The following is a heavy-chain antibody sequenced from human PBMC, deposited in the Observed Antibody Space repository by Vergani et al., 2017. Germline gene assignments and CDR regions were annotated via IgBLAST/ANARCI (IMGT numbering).Heavy chain of an antibody. CDR3: ARPIVVVPAASRYYYYGMDV. J-gene: IGHJ6*02. CDR1: GYTFTGYY. D-gene: IGHD2-2*01. Sequence: QVQLVQSGAEVKKPGASVKVSCKASGYTFTGYYMHWVRQAPGQGLEWMGWINPNSGGTNYAQKFQGRVTMTRDTSISTAYMELSRLSSDDTAVYYCARPIVVVPAASRYYYYGMDVWGQGTTVTVSS. V-gene: IGHV1-2*02. CDR2: INPNSGGT.